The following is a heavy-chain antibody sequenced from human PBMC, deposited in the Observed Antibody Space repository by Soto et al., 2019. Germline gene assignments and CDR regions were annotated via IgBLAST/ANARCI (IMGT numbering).Heavy chain of an antibody. V-gene: IGHV4-30-4*01. Sequence: QVQLQESGPGLVKPSQTLSITCTVSGDSISNVNYCWRWIRQPPDKGLEWIGHIYNGGSTYSNPALMSRVTISVDTSNNQFALKLSSVSAAAKAVYYCAKGPSGAKVDYCGQGTLVTVSS. CDR3: AKGPSGAKVDY. CDR1: GDSISNVNYC. CDR2: IYNGGST. D-gene: IGHD3-16*01. J-gene: IGHJ4*02.